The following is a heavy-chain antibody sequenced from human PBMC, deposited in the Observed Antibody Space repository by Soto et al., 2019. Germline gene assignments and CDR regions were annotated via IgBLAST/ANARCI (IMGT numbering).Heavy chain of an antibody. D-gene: IGHD2-2*01. CDR1: GYTFTGYY. J-gene: IGHJ4*02. Sequence: QVQLVQSGAEVKKPGASVKVSCRASGYTFTGYYMHWVRQAPGQGLEWMGWINPNSGGTNYAQNFQGWVTMTRDTALSTGYMELSRLRSDDTAVYYCARTHCSSTRCYVGSWDYWGQGTLVTVSS. V-gene: IGHV1-2*04. CDR2: INPNSGGT. CDR3: ARTHCSSTRCYVGSWDY.